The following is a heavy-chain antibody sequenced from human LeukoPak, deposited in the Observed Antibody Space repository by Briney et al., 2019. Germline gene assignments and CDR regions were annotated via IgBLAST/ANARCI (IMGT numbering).Heavy chain of an antibody. CDR2: INEDGSEK. CDR3: ATYRYCTNGVCYRFDY. CDR1: GFTFTNYF. V-gene: IGHV3-7*01. Sequence: GGSLRLSCAASGFTFTNYFMTWVRQAPGRGLEWVANINEDGSEKNYVGSVKGRFTISRDDAKNSLYLQMNSLRAEDTAVYYCATYRYCTNGVCYRFDYWGQGTLVTVSS. D-gene: IGHD2-8*01. J-gene: IGHJ4*02.